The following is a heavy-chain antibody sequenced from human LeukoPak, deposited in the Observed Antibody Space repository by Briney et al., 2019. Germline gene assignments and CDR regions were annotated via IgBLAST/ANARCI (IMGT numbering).Heavy chain of an antibody. CDR2: INHSGST. J-gene: IGHJ6*02. CDR3: ARGRARGPFSRYYYGMDV. V-gene: IGHV4-34*01. Sequence: PSETRSLTYAVEGGYFRGYYWSWIHQPPGKGLEWIGEINHSGSTNYNPSLKSRVTISVDTSKNQFSLKLSSVTAADTAVYYCARGRARGPFSRYYYGMDVWGQGTTVTVSS. D-gene: IGHD5-12*01. CDR1: GGYFRGYY.